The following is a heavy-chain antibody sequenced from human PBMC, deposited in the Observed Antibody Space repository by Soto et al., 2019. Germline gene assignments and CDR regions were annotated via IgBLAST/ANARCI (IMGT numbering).Heavy chain of an antibody. J-gene: IGHJ6*02. CDR2: IYRDGTT. V-gene: IGHV3-53*01. D-gene: IGHD2-15*01. CDR1: DFSVSGKY. Sequence: GGSLRLSCAASDFSVSGKYMSWVRRDPGRGLEWVSIIYRDGTTYSADSVRGRFIISRDNSQNTVDLQMNGLRVEDTAIYYCAREAFTVSGGTSPVRGGGIDVWGQGTTVTVSS. CDR3: AREAFTVSGGTSPVRGGGIDV.